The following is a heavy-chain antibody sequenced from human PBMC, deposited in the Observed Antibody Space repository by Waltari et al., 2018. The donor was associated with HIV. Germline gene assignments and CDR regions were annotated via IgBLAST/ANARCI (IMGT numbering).Heavy chain of an antibody. D-gene: IGHD4-17*01. CDR3: ARGTYGDALDM. CDR1: GGSVSSSIYY. J-gene: IGHJ3*02. Sequence: QLHLQESGPGLVKPSETLSLTCNVSGGSVSSSIYYWGWIRQPPGKGLEWIGYVDHRAGTNYNPSLQSRVAIFVYTSKNHFSLKLNSVTAADTAVFLCARGTYGDALDMWGQGTMVIVSS. CDR2: VDHRAGT. V-gene: IGHV4-39*02.